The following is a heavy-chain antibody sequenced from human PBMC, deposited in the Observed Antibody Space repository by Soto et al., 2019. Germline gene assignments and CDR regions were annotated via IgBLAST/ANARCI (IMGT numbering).Heavy chain of an antibody. CDR3: AHAYGGRSLY. Sequence: QITLKESGPTLVKPTQTLTLTCTLSGFSLTTDRVGVGWIRQPPGEALEWLAVIYWDDSKTYRPSLESRLTITKDTSTHQVALTMTNLDSLDTATYYCAHAYGGRSLYWGQGTLVTVSS. D-gene: IGHD1-26*01. V-gene: IGHV2-5*02. CDR1: GFSLTTDRVG. J-gene: IGHJ4*02. CDR2: IYWDDSK.